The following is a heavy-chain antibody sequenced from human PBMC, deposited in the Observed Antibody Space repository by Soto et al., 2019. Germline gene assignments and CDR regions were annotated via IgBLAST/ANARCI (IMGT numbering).Heavy chain of an antibody. CDR3: ARSLLVGPTPEACDL. Sequence: GGSLRLSCAASGFTFSSYAFHWVRQAPGKGLEWVAVISYDGSHRYYADSVRGRFTISRDDSQNSLYLQMNILGPEDTAMYYCARSLLVGPTPEACDLWGQGTLVTVSS. CDR1: GFTFSSYA. D-gene: IGHD2-15*01. CDR2: ISYDGSHR. J-gene: IGHJ5*02. V-gene: IGHV3-30-3*01.